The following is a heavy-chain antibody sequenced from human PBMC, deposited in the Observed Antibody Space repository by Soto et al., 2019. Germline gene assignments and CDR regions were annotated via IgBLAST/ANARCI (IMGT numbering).Heavy chain of an antibody. CDR2: VSGSGSGT. Sequence: PGGSLRLSXAGSGFTFSNYAMNWVRQAPGKGLEWVAAVSGSGSGTYRADSVKGRFSVSRDNSKNTLYLQMNSLRAEDTAIHYCARAGRGVPGDLWDYWGQGTLVTVSS. D-gene: IGHD2-21*02. J-gene: IGHJ4*02. V-gene: IGHV3-23*01. CDR3: ARAGRGVPGDLWDY. CDR1: GFTFSNYA.